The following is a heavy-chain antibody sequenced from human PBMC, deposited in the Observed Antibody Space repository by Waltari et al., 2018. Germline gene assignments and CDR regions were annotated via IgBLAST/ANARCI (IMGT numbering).Heavy chain of an antibody. Sequence: QLQLQESGPGLVKPSETLSLTCTVPGCSISSSSYYWGWIRQPPGKGLEWIGSIYYSGSTYYNPSLKSRVTISVDTSKNQFSLKLSSVTAADTAVYYCASASLSYYYGMDVWGQGTTVTVSS. V-gene: IGHV4-39*07. CDR3: ASASLSYYYGMDV. J-gene: IGHJ6*02. CDR1: GCSISSSSYY. CDR2: IYYSGST.